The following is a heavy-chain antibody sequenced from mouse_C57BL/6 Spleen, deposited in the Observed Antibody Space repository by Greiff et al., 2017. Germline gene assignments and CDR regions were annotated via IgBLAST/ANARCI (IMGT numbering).Heavy chain of an antibody. CDR1: GYTFTSYW. CDR3: ARKGSVYYGSSRGAMDY. Sequence: QVQLQQPGAELVKPGASVKLSCKASGYTFTSYWMQWVKQRPGQGLEWIGEIDPSDSYTNYNQKFKGKATLTVDTSSSTAYMQLSSLTSEDSAVYYCARKGSVYYGSSRGAMDYWGQGTSVTVSS. J-gene: IGHJ4*01. CDR2: IDPSDSYT. V-gene: IGHV1-50*01. D-gene: IGHD1-1*01.